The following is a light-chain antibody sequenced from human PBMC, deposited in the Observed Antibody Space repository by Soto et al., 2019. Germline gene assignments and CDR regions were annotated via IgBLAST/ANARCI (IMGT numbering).Light chain of an antibody. Sequence: QSALTQPASVSGSPGQSITISCTGTSSDVGSYNLVSWYQQHPGKAPKLMIYEGSKRPSGVSNRFSGSKSGNTASLTISGLQAEDEADYYCCSYAGSSTFGFGTGTKVT. CDR2: EGS. V-gene: IGLV2-23*03. J-gene: IGLJ1*01. CDR3: CSYAGSSTFG. CDR1: SSDVGSYNL.